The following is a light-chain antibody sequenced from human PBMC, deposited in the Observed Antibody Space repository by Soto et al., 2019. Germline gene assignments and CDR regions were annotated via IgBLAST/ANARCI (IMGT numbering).Light chain of an antibody. J-gene: IGLJ2*01. CDR3: NSYTSTNTLV. CDR1: SSDVGGYNH. CDR2: DVT. Sequence: QSALTQPASVSGSPGQWITISCTGTSSDVGGYNHVSWYQQHPGNAPKLMIYDVTDRPSGVSNRLSVSKSGNTASLAISGLQAEDEADYYCNSYTSTNTLVFGGGTELTVL. V-gene: IGLV2-14*03.